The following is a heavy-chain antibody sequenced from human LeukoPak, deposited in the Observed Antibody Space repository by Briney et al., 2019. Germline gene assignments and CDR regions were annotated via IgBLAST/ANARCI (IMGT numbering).Heavy chain of an antibody. CDR2: IYPGDSDT. V-gene: IGHV5-51*01. D-gene: IGHD6-19*01. CDR1: GYRFSNYW. Sequence: GESLKISCKGSGYRFSNYWIGWVRQLPGKGLEWMGIIYPGDSDTRYSPSFQGQVTISADKSISTAYLQWSSLKASDTAMYYCASAIRYGSGFLTFDYWGQGTLVTVSS. J-gene: IGHJ4*02. CDR3: ASAIRYGSGFLTFDY.